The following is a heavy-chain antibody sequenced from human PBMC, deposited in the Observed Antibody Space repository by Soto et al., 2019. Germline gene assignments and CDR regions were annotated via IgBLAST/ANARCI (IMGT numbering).Heavy chain of an antibody. CDR2: IIPMFGTP. D-gene: IGHD5-12*01. Sequence: GASVKVSCKASGVTFNRQDMRWVRQAPGQGLEWMGGIIPMFGTPHYAEKFQDRVTITADESTGTAYLELSGLTSEDTAVYYCATSEGSDGYSFDYWGPGTLVTVSS. CDR3: ATSEGSDGYSFDY. J-gene: IGHJ4*02. CDR1: GVTFNRQD. V-gene: IGHV1-69*13.